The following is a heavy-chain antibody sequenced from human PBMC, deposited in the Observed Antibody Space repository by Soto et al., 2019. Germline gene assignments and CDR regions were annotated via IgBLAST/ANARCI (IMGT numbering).Heavy chain of an antibody. Sequence: QITLKESGPTLVKPTQTLTLTCTFSGFSLSTSGVGVGWIRQPPGKALEWLTLIYWNDDKRYSPSLKSRLTITKDTSKNQVVLTMTNMDPADTATYYCAHMGSDNSSSWYLYHYYGMDVWGQGTTVTVSS. D-gene: IGHD6-13*01. CDR3: AHMGSDNSSSWYLYHYYGMDV. CDR1: GFSLSTSGVG. J-gene: IGHJ6*02. CDR2: IYWNDDK. V-gene: IGHV2-5*01.